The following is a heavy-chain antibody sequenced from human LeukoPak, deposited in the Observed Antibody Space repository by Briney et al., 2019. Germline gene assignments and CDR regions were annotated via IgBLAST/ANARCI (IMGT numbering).Heavy chain of an antibody. V-gene: IGHV1-18*01. CDR2: ISAYNGNT. D-gene: IGHD2-15*01. J-gene: IGHJ4*02. CDR1: VYTFANYG. CDR3: ARDDKRHCSGGSCPAYFDY. Sequence: ASVKVSCKASVYTFANYGISWVRQAPGQGLEWIAWISAYNGNTNYALKLRGRVTMTTDTSTSTAYLELRSLRSDDTALYYCARDDKRHCSGGSCPAYFDYWGQGTLVTVSS.